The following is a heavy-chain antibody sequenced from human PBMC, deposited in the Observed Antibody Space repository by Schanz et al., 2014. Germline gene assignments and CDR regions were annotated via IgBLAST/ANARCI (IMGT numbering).Heavy chain of an antibody. J-gene: IGHJ3*02. Sequence: GGSLRLSCAASGFTFSTSAMSWVRQVPGKGLEWVSAILGLASTTYYADSVKGRFTISRDNSKNTLYLQMNSLRAEDTAVYYCAKGRFGELSAFDIWGQGTMVTVSS. D-gene: IGHD3-10*01. CDR2: ILGLASTT. V-gene: IGHV3-23*01. CDR3: AKGRFGELSAFDI. CDR1: GFTFSTSA.